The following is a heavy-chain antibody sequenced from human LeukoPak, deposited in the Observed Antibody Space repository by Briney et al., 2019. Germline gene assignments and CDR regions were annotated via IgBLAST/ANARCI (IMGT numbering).Heavy chain of an antibody. CDR2: ISYDGSNK. V-gene: IGHV3-30*04. CDR1: GFTFSSYA. D-gene: IGHD6-6*01. CDR3: ARVSQLASVRPFDY. J-gene: IGHJ4*02. Sequence: PGGSLRLSCAASGFTFSSYAMHWVRQAPGKGLEWVAVISYDGSNKYYADSVKGRFTISRDNSKNTLYLQMNSLRAEDTAVYYCARVSQLASVRPFDYWGQGTLVTVSS.